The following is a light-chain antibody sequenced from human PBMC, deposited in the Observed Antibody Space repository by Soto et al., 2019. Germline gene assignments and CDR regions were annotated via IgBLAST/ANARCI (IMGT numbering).Light chain of an antibody. V-gene: IGKV1-9*01. CDR3: QQLYSDVVT. CDR1: QGISSY. J-gene: IGKJ5*01. CDR2: AAS. Sequence: DIQLTQSPSFLSASVGDRVSITCRATQGISSYLAWYQQKPGRAPKLLIYAASTLQSGVPSRFSGSGSGTEFTLTISSLQPEDFATYFCQQLYSDVVTLGQGTRPEI.